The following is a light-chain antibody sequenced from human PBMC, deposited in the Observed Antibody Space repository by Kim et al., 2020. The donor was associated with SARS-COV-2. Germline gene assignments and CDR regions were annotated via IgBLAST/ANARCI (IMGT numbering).Light chain of an antibody. V-gene: IGLV1-40*01. J-gene: IGLJ3*02. CDR3: LSYDSSLSGWV. CDR2: GNT. CDR1: NSNSGAGYD. Sequence: QGVTISRTGTNSNSGAGYDVHWYQQLPGTAPKLLMHGNTNRPSGVPDRFSGSKSDTSASLAITGLQADDEADYYCLSYDSSLSGWVFGGGTQLTVL.